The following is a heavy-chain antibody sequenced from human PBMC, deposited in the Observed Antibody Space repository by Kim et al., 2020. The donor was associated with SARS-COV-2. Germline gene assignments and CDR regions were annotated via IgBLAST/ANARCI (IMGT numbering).Heavy chain of an antibody. D-gene: IGHD5-12*01. J-gene: IGHJ4*02. Sequence: GGSLRLSCVASGFTFRTYWMSWVRQAPGKGLEWVANINQDGSEKYYVDSVKGRFTISRDNAKNSVCLQMNSLRAEDTAVYYCSTGAFRPGYQGGWGQGTLVTVSS. CDR1: GFTFRTYW. CDR2: INQDGSEK. CDR3: STGAFRPGYQGG. V-gene: IGHV3-7*03.